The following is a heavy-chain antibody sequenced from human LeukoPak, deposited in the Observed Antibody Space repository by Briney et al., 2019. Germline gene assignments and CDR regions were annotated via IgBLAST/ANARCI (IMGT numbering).Heavy chain of an antibody. CDR2: ISSNGGST. CDR1: GFTFSSYA. J-gene: IGHJ4*02. Sequence: PGGSLRLSCSASGFTFSSYAMHWVRQAPGKGLEYVSAISSNGGSTYYADSVKGRFTISRDNSKNTLYLQMNSLRAEDTAVYYCAKDPPQSVRFLEWFLYYFDYWGQGTLVTVSS. D-gene: IGHD3-3*01. CDR3: AKDPPQSVRFLEWFLYYFDY. V-gene: IGHV3-64*04.